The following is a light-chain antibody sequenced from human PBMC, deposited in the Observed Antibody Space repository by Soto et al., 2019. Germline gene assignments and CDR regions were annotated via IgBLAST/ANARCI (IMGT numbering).Light chain of an antibody. V-gene: IGKV3-20*01. CDR1: QSVSNNY. Sequence: EIVLAQSPATLSLYPGDRATLSCMASQSVSNNYLAWYQQKRGQAPRVXIYGASSRATGIPDRFSGSGSGTEFTLTISRLEPEDFAVYYCQQYGSSPWTFGQGTKVDIK. J-gene: IGKJ1*01. CDR2: GAS. CDR3: QQYGSSPWT.